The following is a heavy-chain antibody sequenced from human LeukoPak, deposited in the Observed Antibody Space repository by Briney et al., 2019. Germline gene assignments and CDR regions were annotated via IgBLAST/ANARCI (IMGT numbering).Heavy chain of an antibody. D-gene: IGHD6-19*01. CDR2: INHSGST. CDR1: GGSFSGYY. V-gene: IGHV4-34*01. Sequence: SETLSLTCAVYGGSFSGYYWSWIRQPPGKGLEWIGEINHSGSTNYNPSLKSRVTISVDTSKNQFSLKLSSVTAADTAVYYCARDKAVAGNLKYYYGMDVWGQGTTVTVSS. J-gene: IGHJ6*02. CDR3: ARDKAVAGNLKYYYGMDV.